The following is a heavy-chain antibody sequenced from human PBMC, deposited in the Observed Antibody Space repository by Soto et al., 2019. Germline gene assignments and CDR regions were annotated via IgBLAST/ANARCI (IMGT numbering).Heavy chain of an antibody. J-gene: IGHJ4*02. CDR3: ASSTSCYECDY. V-gene: IGHV3-30-3*01. Sequence: GGSLRLSCAASGFTFSSYAMHWVRQAPGKGLEWVAVISYDGSNKYYADFVKGRFTISRDNSKNTLYLQMNSLRAEDTAVYYCASSTSCYECDYWGQGTLVTVSS. CDR2: ISYDGSNK. CDR1: GFTFSSYA. D-gene: IGHD2-2*01.